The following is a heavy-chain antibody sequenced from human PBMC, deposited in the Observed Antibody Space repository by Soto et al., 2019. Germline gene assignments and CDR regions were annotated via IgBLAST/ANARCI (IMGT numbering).Heavy chain of an antibody. D-gene: IGHD7-27*01. J-gene: IGHJ3*02. CDR1: GGTFSSYA. CDR2: IIPIFGTA. CDR3: ARAKLTATYDAFDI. V-gene: IGHV1-69*13. Sequence: ASVKVSCKASGGTFSSYAISWVRQAPGQGLEWMGGIIPIFGTANYAQKFQGRVTITADESTSTAYMELSSLRSEDTAVYYCARAKLTATYDAFDIWGQGTMVTVSS.